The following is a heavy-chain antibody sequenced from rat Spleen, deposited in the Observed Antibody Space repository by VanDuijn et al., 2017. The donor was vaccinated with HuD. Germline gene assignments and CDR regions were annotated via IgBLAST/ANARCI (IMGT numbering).Heavy chain of an antibody. D-gene: IGHD1-6*01. CDR1: GFNFNDYW. J-gene: IGHJ4*01. CDR2: INKDSSTI. V-gene: IGHV4-2*01. Sequence: EVKLVESGGGLVQPGRSLRLSCAASGFNFNDYWMGWVRQAPGKGLEWIGEINKDSSTINYTPSLKDKFTISRDSAQNTLYLQMSKLGSEDTAIYYCAREYTTDYYDFRLIMDAWGQGASVTVSS. CDR3: AREYTTDYYDFRLIMDA.